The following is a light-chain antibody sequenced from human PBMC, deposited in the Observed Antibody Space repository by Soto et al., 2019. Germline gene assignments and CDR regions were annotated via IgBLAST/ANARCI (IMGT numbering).Light chain of an antibody. J-gene: IGKJ1*01. Sequence: DIEMTQSAFTLSGSVVDRVTITCRASQSISSWLAWYQQKPGKAPKVLIYKASSLESGVPSRFSGCGSGTEITLTINIPQPDVNASYYCSSYSYFGTLGQGTKVDIK. CDR2: KAS. CDR1: QSISSW. CDR3: SSYSYFGT. V-gene: IGKV1-5*03.